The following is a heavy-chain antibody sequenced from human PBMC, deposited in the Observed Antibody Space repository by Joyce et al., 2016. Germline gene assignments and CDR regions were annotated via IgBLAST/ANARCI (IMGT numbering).Heavy chain of an antibody. CDR2: ISYDSLNN. D-gene: IGHD3-9*01. Sequence: QVQLVESGGGVVQPGRSLRLSCAASGFTFRNYAMHWVRQAPGKAPEWVAVISYDSLNNFYADSVKGRFTISRDNSKNTLSLQMNSLKVEDTAVHYCATSLRFFDPFDYWGQGTLVTVSS. CDR1: GFTFRNYA. J-gene: IGHJ4*02. CDR3: ATSLRFFDPFDY. V-gene: IGHV3-30*01.